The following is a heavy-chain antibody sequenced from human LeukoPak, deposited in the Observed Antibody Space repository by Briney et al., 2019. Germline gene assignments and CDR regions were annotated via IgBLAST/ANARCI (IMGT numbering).Heavy chain of an antibody. Sequence: GKSLKISCKGSGYSLTSYWIGWVRQLPGKGLEWMEIIYPGDSDSRYSPSYQGQVTISADKSISTAYLKWSSLKTSDAAMYYCARLIMVRGASDYYYYYMDVWGKGTTVTVSS. D-gene: IGHD3-10*01. CDR3: ARLIMVRGASDYYYYYMDV. CDR1: GYSLTSYW. J-gene: IGHJ6*03. V-gene: IGHV5-51*01. CDR2: IYPGDSDS.